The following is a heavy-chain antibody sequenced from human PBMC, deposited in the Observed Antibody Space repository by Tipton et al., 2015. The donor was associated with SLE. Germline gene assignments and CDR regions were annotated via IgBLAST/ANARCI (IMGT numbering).Heavy chain of an antibody. Sequence: SLRLSCAASGFTFSSYAMHWVRQAPGKGLEWVAVISYDGSNKYYADSVKGRFTISRDNSKNTLYLQMNSLRAEDTAVYYCARVAADQFAYWYFDLWGRGTLVTVSS. J-gene: IGHJ2*01. CDR2: ISYDGSNK. D-gene: IGHD6-25*01. V-gene: IGHV3-30-3*01. CDR3: ARVAADQFAYWYFDL. CDR1: GFTFSSYA.